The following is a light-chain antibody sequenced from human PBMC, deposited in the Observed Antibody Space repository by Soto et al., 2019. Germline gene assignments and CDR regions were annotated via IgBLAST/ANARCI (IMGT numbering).Light chain of an antibody. J-gene: IGLJ2*01. V-gene: IGLV1-40*01. CDR2: GNN. CDR1: SSNIGAGYD. Sequence: QSVLTQPPSVSGAPGQRVTISCTGSSSNIGAGYDVHWYQQLPGTAPKLLIYGNNNRPSGVPDLFSCSKSGTSASLAITGLQAEDEADYYCQSYDSSLSVVFGGGTKVTVL. CDR3: QSYDSSLSVV.